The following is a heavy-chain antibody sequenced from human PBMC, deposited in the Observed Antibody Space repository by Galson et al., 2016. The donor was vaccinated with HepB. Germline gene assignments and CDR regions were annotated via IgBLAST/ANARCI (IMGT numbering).Heavy chain of an antibody. CDR3: VTDLGGAGWLQSGRITYYGMDV. Sequence: SLRLSCAASGFTFRNYGTHWVRQAPGKGQEWVAAIWYDGNNKYYAASVKGRFTISRDNSKNTLYLQMNSLRVEDTAVYFCVTDLGGAGWLQSGRITYYGMDVWVQGTTVTVAS. D-gene: IGHD5-24*01. J-gene: IGHJ6*02. CDR1: GFTFRNYG. CDR2: IWYDGNNK. V-gene: IGHV3-33*01.